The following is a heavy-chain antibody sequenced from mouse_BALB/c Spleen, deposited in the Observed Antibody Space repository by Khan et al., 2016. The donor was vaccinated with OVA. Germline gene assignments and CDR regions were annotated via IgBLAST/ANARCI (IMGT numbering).Heavy chain of an antibody. J-gene: IGHJ3*01. CDR1: GYKFTDFS. CDR2: INTYYGNP. CDR3: TMGSGTSRAAS. D-gene: IGHD1-1*02. Sequence: QVQLQQSGAELVRPGVSVKISCKGSGYKFTDFSIHWVQQSPSKSLEWIGVINTYYGNPIYNQKLKDKATITVDKSSSTAYMELGRLKSEDTAIYYCTMGSGTSRAASWGRRTLVTVS. V-gene: IGHV1S137*01.